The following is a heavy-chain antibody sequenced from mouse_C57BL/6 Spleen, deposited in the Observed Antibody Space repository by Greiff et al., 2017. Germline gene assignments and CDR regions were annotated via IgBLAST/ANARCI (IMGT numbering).Heavy chain of an antibody. CDR3: AREVGWLLYHFDY. J-gene: IGHJ2*01. CDR2: INPSNGGT. D-gene: IGHD2-3*01. V-gene: IGHV1-53*01. CDR1: GYTFTSYW. Sequence: QVQLQQPGTELVKPGASVKLSCKASGYTFTSYWMHWVKQRPGQGLEWIGNINPSNGGTNYNEKFKSKATLTVDKSSSTAYMQLSSLTSEDSAVSYCAREVGWLLYHFDYWGQGTTLTVSS.